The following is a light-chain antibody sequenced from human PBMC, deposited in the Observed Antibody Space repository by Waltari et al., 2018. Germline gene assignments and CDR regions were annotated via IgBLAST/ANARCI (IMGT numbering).Light chain of an antibody. CDR2: VNSDGSH. CDR1: SGPSSNI. CDR3: QTGGHGTWV. V-gene: IGLV4-69*01. Sequence: QLVLTQSPSASASLGASVKLTCTLSSGPSSNIIAWHQQQPEKGPRYLMKVNSDGSHSKGDEIPDRFSGSSSGAERYLTISSRQSEDEADYYCQTGGHGTWVFGGGTKLTVL. J-gene: IGLJ3*02.